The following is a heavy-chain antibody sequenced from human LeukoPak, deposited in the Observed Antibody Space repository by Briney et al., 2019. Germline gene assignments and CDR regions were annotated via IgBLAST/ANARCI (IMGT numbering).Heavy chain of an antibody. D-gene: IGHD6-6*01. CDR1: GFTFSSYS. V-gene: IGHV3-21*01. Sequence: GGSLRLSCAASGFTFSSYSMNWVRQAPGKGLEWVSSISSSSSYIYYADSVKGRFTISRDNAKNSLYLQMNSLRAEDTAVYYCARVEYSSPSDYYYYYMDVWGKGTTVTVSS. CDR2: ISSSSSYI. CDR3: ARVEYSSPSDYYYYYMDV. J-gene: IGHJ6*03.